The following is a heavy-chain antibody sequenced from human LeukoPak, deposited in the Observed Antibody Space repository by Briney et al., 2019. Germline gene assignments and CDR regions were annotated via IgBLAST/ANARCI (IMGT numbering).Heavy chain of an antibody. Sequence: ASVKVSCKASGGTFSSYAISWVRQAPGQGLEWMGRIIPILGIANYAQKSQGRVTITADKSTSTAYMELSSLRSEDTAVYYCAREVARITIFGVVIQPIDYWGQGTLVTVSS. V-gene: IGHV1-69*04. D-gene: IGHD3-3*01. CDR3: AREVARITIFGVVIQPIDY. CDR1: GGTFSSYA. CDR2: IIPILGIA. J-gene: IGHJ4*02.